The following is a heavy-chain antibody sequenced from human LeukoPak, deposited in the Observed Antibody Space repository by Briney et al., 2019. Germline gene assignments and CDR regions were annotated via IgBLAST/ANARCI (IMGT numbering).Heavy chain of an antibody. J-gene: IGHJ5*02. CDR3: ARELTYYYDSSGYPNWFDP. V-gene: IGHV1-69*06. D-gene: IGHD3-22*01. CDR2: IIPIFGTA. Sequence: SVKVSCKASGGTFISYAISWVRQAPGQGLEWMGGIIPIFGTANYAQKFQGRVTITADKSTSTAYMELSSLRSEDTAVYYCARELTYYYDSSGYPNWFDPWGQGTLVTVSS. CDR1: GGTFISYA.